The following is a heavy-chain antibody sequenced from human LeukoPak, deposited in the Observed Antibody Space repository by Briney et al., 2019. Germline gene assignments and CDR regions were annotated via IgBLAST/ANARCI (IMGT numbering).Heavy chain of an antibody. D-gene: IGHD3-3*01. Sequence: GGSLRLSCAASGFTFSSYSMNWVRQAPGKGLEWVANINQDGGEKNYVDSVKGRSTISRDNSKNSLYLQMSSLRAEDTAVYFGAIDYNFWNPLDYWGQGAPVTASS. CDR2: INQDGGEK. J-gene: IGHJ4*02. CDR1: GFTFSSYS. V-gene: IGHV3-7*01. CDR3: AIDYNFWNPLDY.